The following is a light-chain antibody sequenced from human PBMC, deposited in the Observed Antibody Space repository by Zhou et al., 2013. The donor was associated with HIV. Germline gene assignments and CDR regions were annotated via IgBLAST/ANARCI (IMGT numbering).Light chain of an antibody. Sequence: DIVMTQTPLSLSVTPGQPASISCKSSQSLLHSDGKTYLYWYLQKPGQSPQLLLYLGSNRASGVPDRFSGRGSGTDFTLKISRVEAEDVGVYYCMQALQTPRTFGQGTKLEIK. CDR2: LGS. J-gene: IGKJ2*01. V-gene: IGKV2-28*01. CDR1: QSLLHSDGKTY. CDR3: MQALQTPRT.